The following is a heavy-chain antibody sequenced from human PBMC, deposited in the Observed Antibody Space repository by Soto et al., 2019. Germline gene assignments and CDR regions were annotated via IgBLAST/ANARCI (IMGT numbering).Heavy chain of an antibody. J-gene: IGHJ4*02. D-gene: IGHD3-22*01. CDR3: AREMDYYDSSGYFDY. V-gene: IGHV4-4*02. CDR2: IYHSGST. Sequence: PSETLSLTCAVSGGSISISNWCSCVRQPPGKGLEWIGEIYHSGSTNYNPSLKSRVTISVDKSKNQFSLKLSSVTAADTAVYYCAREMDYYDSSGYFDYWGQGTLVTVSS. CDR1: GGSISISNW.